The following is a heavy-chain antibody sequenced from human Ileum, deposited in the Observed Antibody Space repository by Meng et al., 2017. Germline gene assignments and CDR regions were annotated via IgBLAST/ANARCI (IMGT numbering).Heavy chain of an antibody. CDR3: AKNMVRGIINSHFDY. J-gene: IGHJ4*02. CDR1: GYTFTNYF. D-gene: IGHD3-10*01. Sequence: ASVKVSCKSSGYTFTNYFIHWVRQAPGQGLEWMGFINPSDGSTTYAQKFQGRIPMARDTSTTTVYMELSSLRSEDTAVYYYAKNMVRGIINSHFDYWGQGTLVTVSS. CDR2: INPSDGST. V-gene: IGHV1-46*03.